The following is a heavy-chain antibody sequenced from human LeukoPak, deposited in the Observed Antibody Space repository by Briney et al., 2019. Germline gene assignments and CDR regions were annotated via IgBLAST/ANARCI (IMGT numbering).Heavy chain of an antibody. Sequence: GGSVRLSCVASGFTFSSYAMHWVRQAPGKGLEWVAVISYDGSNKYYADSVKGRFTISRDNSKNTLYLQMNSLRAEDTAVYYCARDMSNECVADGYDYWGRGTLVTVSS. CDR2: ISYDGSNK. CDR1: GFTFSSYA. V-gene: IGHV3-30*04. CDR3: ARDMSNECVADGYDY. D-gene: IGHD2-21*01. J-gene: IGHJ4*02.